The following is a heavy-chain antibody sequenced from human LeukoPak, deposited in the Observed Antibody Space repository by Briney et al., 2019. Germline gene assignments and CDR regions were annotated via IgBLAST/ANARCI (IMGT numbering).Heavy chain of an antibody. J-gene: IGHJ4*02. CDR3: ARRDPDEYYFDY. CDR2: IYLGDSDT. V-gene: IGHV5-51*01. CDR1: GYSFTNYW. D-gene: IGHD5-24*01. Sequence: GESLKISCQGSGYSFTNYWIGWVRQMPGKGLEWMGVIYLGDSDTRYSPSFQGQVTISADKSISTAYLQWSGLKASDTAMYYCARRDPDEYYFDYWGQGTLVTVSS.